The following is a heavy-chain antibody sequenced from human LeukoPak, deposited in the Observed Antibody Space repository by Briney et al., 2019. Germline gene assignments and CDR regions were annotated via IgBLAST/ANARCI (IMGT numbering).Heavy chain of an antibody. Sequence: SETLSLTCIVFGGSISSYYWSWIRQPAGKGLEWIGRIYTSGSTNYNPSLKSRVTMSVDTSKNQFSLKLSSVTAADTAVYYCARFSSGWNLYYLDYWGQGILVTVSS. CDR1: GGSISSYY. V-gene: IGHV4-4*07. CDR2: IYTSGST. D-gene: IGHD6-19*01. CDR3: ARFSSGWNLYYLDY. J-gene: IGHJ4*02.